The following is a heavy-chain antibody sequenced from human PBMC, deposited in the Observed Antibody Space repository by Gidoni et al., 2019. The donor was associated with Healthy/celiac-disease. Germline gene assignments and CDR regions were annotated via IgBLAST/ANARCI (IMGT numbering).Heavy chain of an antibody. CDR3: AKVVDTAMVTDYYYGMDV. CDR2: RSDDGSNK. Sequence: QVQLVESGGGVVQPGRSLRLSCAASGFTFSSYGMHWVRQAPGKGLEWGAVRSDDGSNKYYADSVKGRFTISRDNSKNTLYLQMNSLRAEDTAVYYCAKVVDTAMVTDYYYGMDVWGQGTTVTVSS. CDR1: GFTFSSYG. J-gene: IGHJ6*02. D-gene: IGHD5-18*01. V-gene: IGHV3-30*18.